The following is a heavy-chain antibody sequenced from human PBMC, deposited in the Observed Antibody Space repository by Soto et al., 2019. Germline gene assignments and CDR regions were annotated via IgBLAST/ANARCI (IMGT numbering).Heavy chain of an antibody. CDR3: ARDLSSGYNSYNFVY. D-gene: IGHD3-22*01. CDR1: GYLKSTGYC. CDR2: LDYSGRT. V-gene: IGHV4-38-2*02. Sequence: SDTVSLTSLVFGYLKSTGYCYGGVRQAPGEGLVGLGSLDYSGRTYKNPSLKSRVSASVDLAKNQFSLNLRSMTAADTAVYFGARDLSSGYNSYNFVYCGQGTLVTVSS. J-gene: IGHJ4*02.